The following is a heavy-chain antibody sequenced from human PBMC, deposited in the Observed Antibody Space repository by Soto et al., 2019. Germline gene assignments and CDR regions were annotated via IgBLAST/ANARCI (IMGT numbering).Heavy chain of an antibody. CDR3: AKDMNHLGCSDAFDI. CDR1: GFTFDDYA. CDR2: ISWNSGSL. J-gene: IGHJ3*02. V-gene: IGHV3-9*01. D-gene: IGHD2-15*01. Sequence: EVQLVESGGGLVQPGRSLRLSCAASGFTFDDYAMPWVRQAPGKGLVWVSGISWNSGSLGYADSVKGRFTISRDNAESSLYLHMNCVRGLDTALYYCAKDMNHLGCSDAFDIWGQGTMVTVSS.